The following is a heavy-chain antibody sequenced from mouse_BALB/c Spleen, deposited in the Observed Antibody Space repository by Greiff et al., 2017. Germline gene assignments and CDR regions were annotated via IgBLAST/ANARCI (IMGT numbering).Heavy chain of an antibody. J-gene: IGHJ1*01. CDR1: GFTFSSYA. V-gene: IGHV5-6-5*01. Sequence: EVMLVESGGGLVKPGGSLKLSCAASGFTFSSYAMSWVRQTPEKRLEWVASISSGGSTYYPDSVKGRFTISRDNARNILYLQMSSLRSEDTAMYYCARGSTARYFDVWGAGTTVTVSS. CDR2: ISSGGST. CDR3: ARGSTARYFDV. D-gene: IGHD1-2*01.